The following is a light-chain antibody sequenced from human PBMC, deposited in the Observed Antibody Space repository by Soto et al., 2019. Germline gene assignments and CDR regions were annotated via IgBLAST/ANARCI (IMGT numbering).Light chain of an antibody. CDR3: SSYTSSSTPYV. J-gene: IGLJ1*01. CDR2: EVN. V-gene: IGLV2-14*01. CDR1: SSDIGAYDY. Sequence: QSALTQPASLSGSPGQSTTISCTGTSSDIGAYDYVSWFQQHPGKAPKLMISEVNNRPSGVSNRFSGSKSGNTASLTISGLQAEDEADYYCSSYTSSSTPYVFGTGTKVTVL.